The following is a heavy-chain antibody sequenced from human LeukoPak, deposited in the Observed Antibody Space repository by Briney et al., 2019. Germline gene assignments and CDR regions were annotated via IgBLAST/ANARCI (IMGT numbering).Heavy chain of an antibody. D-gene: IGHD3-10*01. CDR2: ISGSGGST. CDR3: ARVYYGSGSLHYYYYYMDV. Sequence: GGSLRLSCAASGFTFSSYGMSWVRQAPGQGLEWVSAISGSGGSTYYADSVKGRFTISRDNSKNTLYLQMNSLRVEDTAVYYCARVYYGSGSLHYYYYYMDVWGKGTTVTISS. J-gene: IGHJ6*03. V-gene: IGHV3-23*01. CDR1: GFTFSSYG.